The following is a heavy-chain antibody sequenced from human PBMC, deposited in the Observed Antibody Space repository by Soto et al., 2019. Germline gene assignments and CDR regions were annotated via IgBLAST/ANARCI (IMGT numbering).Heavy chain of an antibody. CDR1: GYTFTSYA. J-gene: IGHJ4*02. Sequence: QVQLVQSGAEEKKPGASVKVSCKASGYTFTSYAMHWVRQAPGQRLEWMGCINAGNGNTKYSQTFQGRVTITRDTSASTSHRELSGLRSEGTAVCYCARSIVVVTAVDYWGQGTLVTVSS. V-gene: IGHV1-3*05. CDR2: INAGNGNT. D-gene: IGHD2-21*02. CDR3: ARSIVVVTAVDY.